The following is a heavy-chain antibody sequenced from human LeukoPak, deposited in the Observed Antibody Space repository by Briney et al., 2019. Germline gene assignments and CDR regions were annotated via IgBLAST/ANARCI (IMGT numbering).Heavy chain of an antibody. CDR1: GFTFSSYA. CDR3: ARGNLFYFDY. CDR2: ISSDEVTT. J-gene: IGHJ4*02. Sequence: PGGSLRLSCAASGFTFSSYATHWVRQAPGKGLEYVSAISSDEVTTYYANSVKGRFTISRDNSKNTLYLQVGSLRVEDMAVYYCARGNLFYFDYWGQGTLVTVSS. V-gene: IGHV3-64*01.